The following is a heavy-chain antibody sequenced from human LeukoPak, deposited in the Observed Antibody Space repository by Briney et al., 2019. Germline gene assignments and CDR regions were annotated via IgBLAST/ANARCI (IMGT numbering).Heavy chain of an antibody. J-gene: IGHJ4*02. CDR2: ISYDGSNK. D-gene: IGHD6-13*01. Sequence: GGSLRLSCAASGFTFSSYAMHWVRQAPGKGLEWVAVISYDGSNKYYADSVKGRFTISRDNAKNSLYLQMNSLRAEDTAVYYCAIIPRAAAGPSARSPFHYWGQGTLVTVSS. CDR3: AIIPRAAAGPSARSPFHY. CDR1: GFTFSSYA. V-gene: IGHV3-30-3*01.